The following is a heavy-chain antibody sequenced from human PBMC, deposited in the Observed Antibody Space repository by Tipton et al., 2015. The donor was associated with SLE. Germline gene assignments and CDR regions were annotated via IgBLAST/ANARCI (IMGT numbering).Heavy chain of an antibody. CDR3: AKDFRNYDSSGLFDY. V-gene: IGHV3-9*01. CDR1: GFTFDDYA. D-gene: IGHD3-22*01. Sequence: SLRLSCAASGFTFDDYAMHWVRQAPGKGLEWVSGISWNSGNIGYADSVKGRFTISRDNAKNSLYLQMHSLRAEDTALYYCAKDFRNYDSSGLFDYWGQGTLVTVSS. CDR2: ISWNSGNI. J-gene: IGHJ4*02.